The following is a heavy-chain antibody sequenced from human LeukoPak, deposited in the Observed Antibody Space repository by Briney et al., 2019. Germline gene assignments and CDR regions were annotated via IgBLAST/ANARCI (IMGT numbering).Heavy chain of an antibody. CDR1: GFTFSSYG. J-gene: IGHJ4*02. CDR3: ARDRGIQLWSAYYFDY. Sequence: GGSLRLSCAASGFTFSSYGMSWVRQAPGKGLEWVANIKQDGSEKYYVDSVKGRFTISRDNAKNSLYLQMNSLRAEDTAVYCCARDRGIQLWSAYYFDYWGQGTLVTVSS. D-gene: IGHD5-18*01. V-gene: IGHV3-7*01. CDR2: IKQDGSEK.